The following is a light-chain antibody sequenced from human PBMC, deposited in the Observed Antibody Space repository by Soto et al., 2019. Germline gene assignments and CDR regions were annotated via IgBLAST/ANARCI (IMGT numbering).Light chain of an antibody. CDR3: QQYESSPFT. J-gene: IGKJ3*01. Sequence: PGERATLSCRASQSVSNSCLAWYQQRPGQAPRLLLYRTSSRATGIPDRFSGSGSGTDFTLTISRLEPEDFALYYCQQYESSPFTFGPGTKVDIK. CDR1: QSVSNSC. CDR2: RTS. V-gene: IGKV3-20*01.